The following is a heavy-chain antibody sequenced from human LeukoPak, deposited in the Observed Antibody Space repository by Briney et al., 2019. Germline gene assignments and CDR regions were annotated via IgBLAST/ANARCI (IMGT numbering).Heavy chain of an antibody. V-gene: IGHV1-2*02. CDR2: INPNSGGT. Sequence: ASVKVSCKASRYTFTGYYMHWVRQAPGQGLEWMGWINPNSGGTNYAQKFQGRVTMTRDTSISTAYMELSRLRSDDTAVYYCARDLDYYDSSGYYSLNYWGQGTLVTVSS. CDR1: RYTFTGYY. J-gene: IGHJ4*02. D-gene: IGHD3-22*01. CDR3: ARDLDYYDSSGYYSLNY.